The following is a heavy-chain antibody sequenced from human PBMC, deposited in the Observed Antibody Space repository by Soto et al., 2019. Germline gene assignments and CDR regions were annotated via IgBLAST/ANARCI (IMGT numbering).Heavy chain of an antibody. D-gene: IGHD6-13*01. CDR3: ARRVAATGDY. Sequence: EVQLVESGGGLVQPGGSLRLSCAVSGFTFSSHWMSWVRQAPGEGLEWVANIKHDGSEKYYVDSVKGRFTISRDNAKNSLYLQMNSLRAEDTAVYYCARRVAATGDYWGQGTLVTVSS. CDR2: IKHDGSEK. J-gene: IGHJ4*02. V-gene: IGHV3-7*01. CDR1: GFTFSSHW.